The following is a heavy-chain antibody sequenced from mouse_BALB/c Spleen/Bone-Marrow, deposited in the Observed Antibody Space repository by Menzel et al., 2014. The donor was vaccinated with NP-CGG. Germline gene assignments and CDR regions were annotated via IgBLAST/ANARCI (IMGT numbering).Heavy chain of an antibody. CDR3: TRGGNWDDFDY. CDR1: GFTFSSFG. Sequence: EVKVEESGGGLVQPGGSRKLSCAASGFTFSSFGMHWVRQAPEEGLEWVAYINSGSSTIYYADTVKGRFTISRDNPKNTLFLQMTSLRSEDTAMYYCTRGGNWDDFDYWGQGTTLAVSS. V-gene: IGHV5-17*02. J-gene: IGHJ2*01. CDR2: INSGSSTI. D-gene: IGHD4-1*01.